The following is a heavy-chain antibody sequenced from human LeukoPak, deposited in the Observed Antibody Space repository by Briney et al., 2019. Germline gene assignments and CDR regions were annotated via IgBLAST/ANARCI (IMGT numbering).Heavy chain of an antibody. V-gene: IGHV1-18*01. CDR1: GYTFTSYG. Sequence: GASVKVSCKASGYTFTSYGISWVRQAPGQGLEWMGWISAYNGNTNYAQKLQGRVTMTTDTSTSTAYMELRSLRSDDTAVYYCARDKPPMVRGVPDYWGQGTLVTVSS. CDR2: ISAYNGNT. J-gene: IGHJ4*02. D-gene: IGHD3-10*01. CDR3: ARDKPPMVRGVPDY.